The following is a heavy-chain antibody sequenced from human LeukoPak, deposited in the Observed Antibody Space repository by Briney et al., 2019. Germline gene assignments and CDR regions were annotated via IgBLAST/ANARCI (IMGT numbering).Heavy chain of an antibody. CDR1: GFTFSSYS. CDR3: ARVDFWSGYPAYYYYYGMDV. CDR2: ISSSSSYI. V-gene: IGHV3-21*01. Sequence: PGGSLRLSCAASGFTFSSYSMNWVRQAPGKGLEWVSSISSSSSYIYYADSVKGRFTISRDNAKNSLYLQMNSLRAEDTAVYYCARVDFWSGYPAYYYYYGMDVWGQGTTVTVSS. D-gene: IGHD3-3*01. J-gene: IGHJ6*02.